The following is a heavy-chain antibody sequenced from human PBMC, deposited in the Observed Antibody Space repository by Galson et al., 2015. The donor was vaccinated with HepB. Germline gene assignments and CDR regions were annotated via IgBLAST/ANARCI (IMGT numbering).Heavy chain of an antibody. CDR2: IWYDGSNK. V-gene: IGHV3-33*01. J-gene: IGHJ4*02. CDR3: ARAEEDIVVVPAAKGFDY. Sequence: SLRLSCAASGFTFSSYGMHWVRQAPGKGLEWVAVIWYDGSNKYYADTVKGRFTISRDNSKNTLYLQMNSLRAEDTAVYYCARAEEDIVVVPAAKGFDYWGQGTLVTVSS. D-gene: IGHD2-2*01. CDR1: GFTFSSYG.